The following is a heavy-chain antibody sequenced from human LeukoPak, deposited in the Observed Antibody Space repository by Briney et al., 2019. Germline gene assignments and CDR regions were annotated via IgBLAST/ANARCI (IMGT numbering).Heavy chain of an antibody. CDR2: ISNGASYI. J-gene: IGHJ6*02. D-gene: IGHD3-22*01. Sequence: GGSLRLFCAASGLTFTTYNMNWVRQAPGEGLEWVSSISNGASYIFYADSVEGRFTISRDNAKNSLYLQMNSLRAEDTAVYYCARAFYYDMIGGEGMDVWGQGTTVTVSS. CDR3: ARAFYYDMIGGEGMDV. V-gene: IGHV3-21*01. CDR1: GLTFTTYN.